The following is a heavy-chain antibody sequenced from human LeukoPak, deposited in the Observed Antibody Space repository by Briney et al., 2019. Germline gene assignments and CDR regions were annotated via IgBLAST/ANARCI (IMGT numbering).Heavy chain of an antibody. CDR2: ISYDGSNE. V-gene: IGHV3-30*18. D-gene: IGHD3-22*01. CDR3: AKDRQRRIMYSDTSGYSSADY. Sequence: GGSLRLSCAASGFTFSSYNMNWVRQAPGKGLEWVAVISYDGSNEYYADSVKGRFTISRDNSKNTLYLQMNSLRPEDTAVYYCAKDRQRRIMYSDTSGYSSADYWGQGTLVTVSS. CDR1: GFTFSSYN. J-gene: IGHJ4*02.